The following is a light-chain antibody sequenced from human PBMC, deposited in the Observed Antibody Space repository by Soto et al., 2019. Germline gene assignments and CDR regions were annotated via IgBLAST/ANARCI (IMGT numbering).Light chain of an antibody. V-gene: IGLV2-23*01. Sequence: QPASVSGSPGQSITISCTGTSSDVGSYNLVSWYQQHPGKAPKLMIYEGSKRPSGVSNRFSGSKSGNTASLTISGLQAEDEADYYCCSYAGSSSHVVFGGGTKLTVL. J-gene: IGLJ2*01. CDR1: SSDVGSYNL. CDR3: CSYAGSSSHVV. CDR2: EGS.